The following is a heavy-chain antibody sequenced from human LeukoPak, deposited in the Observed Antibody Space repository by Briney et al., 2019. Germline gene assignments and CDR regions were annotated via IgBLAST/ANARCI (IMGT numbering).Heavy chain of an antibody. D-gene: IGHD3-3*01. Sequence: GGSLRLSCAASGFTFSGSAMHWVRQASGKGLEWGGRIRSKANSYATAYAASVKGRFTISRDDSKNTAYLQMNSLKTEDTAVYYCTRQDYDFWSGGNDYWGQGTLVTVSS. J-gene: IGHJ4*02. V-gene: IGHV3-73*01. CDR2: IRSKANSYAT. CDR1: GFTFSGSA. CDR3: TRQDYDFWSGGNDY.